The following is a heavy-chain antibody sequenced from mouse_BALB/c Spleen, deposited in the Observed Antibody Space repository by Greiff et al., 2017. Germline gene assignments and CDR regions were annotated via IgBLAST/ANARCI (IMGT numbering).Heavy chain of an antibody. CDR1: GFDIKDTY. CDR3: AYDDGYAMDY. V-gene: IGHV14-3*02. CDR2: IDPANGNT. J-gene: IGHJ4*01. Sequence: EVQLHESGAELVQPGASVKLSCTASGFDIKDTYMPWVKQRPEQGLEWIGRIDPANGNTKYDPKFQGKATITADTSSNTAYLQLSSLTSEDTAVYYCAYDDGYAMDYWGQGTSVTVSS. D-gene: IGHD2-12*01.